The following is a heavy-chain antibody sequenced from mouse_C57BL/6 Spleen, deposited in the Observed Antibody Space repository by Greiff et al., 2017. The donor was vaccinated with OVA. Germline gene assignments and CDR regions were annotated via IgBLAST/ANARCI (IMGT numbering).Heavy chain of an antibody. J-gene: IGHJ2*01. CDR3: ARSGVTTVVFDY. V-gene: IGHV1-80*01. CDR1: GYAFSSYW. D-gene: IGHD1-1*01. Sequence: QVQLKQSGAELVKPGASVKISCKASGYAFSSYWMNWVKQRPGKGLEWIGQIDPGDGDTNYNGKFKGKATLTADKSSSTAYMQLSSLTSEDSAVYFCARSGVTTVVFDYWGQGTTLTVSS. CDR2: IDPGDGDT.